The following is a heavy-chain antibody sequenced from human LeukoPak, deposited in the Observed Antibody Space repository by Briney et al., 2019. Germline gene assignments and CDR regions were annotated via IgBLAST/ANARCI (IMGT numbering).Heavy chain of an antibody. D-gene: IGHD3-3*01. CDR3: ASAYYDFWSGYYGY. Sequence: GGSLRLSCAASGFTFSSYWMSWVRQAPGKGLEWVANIKQDGREKYYVDSVKGRFTISRDNAKNSLYLQMNSLRAEDTAVYYCASAYYDFWSGYYGYWGQGTLVTVSS. CDR1: GFTFSSYW. CDR2: IKQDGREK. V-gene: IGHV3-7*01. J-gene: IGHJ4*02.